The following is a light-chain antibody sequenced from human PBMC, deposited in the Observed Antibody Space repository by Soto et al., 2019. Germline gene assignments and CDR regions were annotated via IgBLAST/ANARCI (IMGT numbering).Light chain of an antibody. CDR1: QSVSRR. CDR3: QQYNNWPQT. Sequence: EVVLTHSPCTLSLSPLCRATLSCRASQSVSRRLAWYQQRPGQSPRLLIYGASTRAAGVPVRFSGSGSGSEFTLTIGTLQSEDFAVYYCQQYNNWPQTFGQGTKVDIK. J-gene: IGKJ1*01. CDR2: GAS. V-gene: IGKV3-15*01.